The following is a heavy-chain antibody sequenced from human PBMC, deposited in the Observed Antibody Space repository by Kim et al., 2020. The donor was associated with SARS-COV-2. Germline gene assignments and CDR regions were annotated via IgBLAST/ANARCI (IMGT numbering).Heavy chain of an antibody. V-gene: IGHV3-23*01. CDR2: IDGSDGTT. J-gene: IGHJ4*02. CDR1: GFTFIGHA. D-gene: IGHD2-2*03. CDR3: MKGGWGWIWDH. Sequence: GGSLRLSCTTSGFTFIGHAMSWVRQAPGQGLEWVSSIDGSDGTTYYVDSVKGRVTISRDDAKNTLYLQMRALRADDTATYYCMKGGWGWIWDHWGQGTLVTVSS.